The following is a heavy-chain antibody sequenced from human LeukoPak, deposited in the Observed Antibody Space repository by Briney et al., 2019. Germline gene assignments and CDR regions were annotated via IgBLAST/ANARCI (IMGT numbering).Heavy chain of an antibody. D-gene: IGHD2-21*01. J-gene: IGHJ4*02. V-gene: IGHV3-66*01. CDR2: IYSAGDT. CDR3: AVLWGAKAFDY. Sequence: PGGSLRLSCAASGFTVSSNYMSWVRQAPGKGLEWVSVIYSAGDTYYADSVRGRFTISRDNSKNTLYLQKYSLRVEDTAVYYCAVLWGAKAFDYWGQGTLVTVSS. CDR1: GFTVSSNY.